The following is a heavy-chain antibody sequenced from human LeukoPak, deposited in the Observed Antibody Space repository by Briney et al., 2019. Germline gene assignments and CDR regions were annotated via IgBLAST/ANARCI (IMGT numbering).Heavy chain of an antibody. D-gene: IGHD6-19*01. CDR1: GFTFSSYW. J-gene: IGHJ4*02. Sequence: PGGSLRLSCAASGFTFSSYWMHWVRQGPGKGPVWVSQIKDDGSGISYADSVKGRFTISRDNAKNTLYLQMNSLRAEDTAVYNCVRGTSDWKGIDYWGQGTLVTVSS. V-gene: IGHV3-74*01. CDR2: IKDDGSGI. CDR3: VRGTSDWKGIDY.